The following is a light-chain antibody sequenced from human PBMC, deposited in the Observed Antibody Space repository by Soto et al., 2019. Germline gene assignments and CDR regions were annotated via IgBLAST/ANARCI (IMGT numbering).Light chain of an antibody. CDR3: LQYHNLWA. CDR1: QSLNIW. CDR2: QAS. J-gene: IGKJ1*01. Sequence: DTQMTQSPSTLSASVGDRVTITCRASQSLNIWLAWYRQKPGRAPKLLIYQASTLASGVPSRFSGSGSGTEFTLTISSLQSEDFTVYSCLQYHNLWAFGQGTKVDIK. V-gene: IGKV1-5*03.